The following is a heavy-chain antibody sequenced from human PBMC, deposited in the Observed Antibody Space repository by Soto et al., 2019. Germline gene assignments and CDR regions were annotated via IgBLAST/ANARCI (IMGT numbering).Heavy chain of an antibody. V-gene: IGHV3-7*05. J-gene: IGHJ6*02. CDR2: IKQDGSEK. CDR1: GFTFSSYW. D-gene: IGHD2-2*01. Sequence: GSLRLSCAASGFTFSSYWMSWVRQAPVKGLEWVANIKQDGSEKYYVDSVKGRFTISRDNAKNSLYLQMNSLRAEDTAVYYCAREGYCSSTSCYLWGDYYYYGMDVWGQGTTVTVSS. CDR3: AREGYCSSTSCYLWGDYYYYGMDV.